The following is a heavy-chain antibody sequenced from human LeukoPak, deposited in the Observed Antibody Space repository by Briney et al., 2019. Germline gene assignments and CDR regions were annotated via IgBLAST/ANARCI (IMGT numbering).Heavy chain of an antibody. V-gene: IGHV3-7*01. CDR2: IKQDGSQK. CDR1: GFTFTNYW. J-gene: IGHJ5*02. CDR3: ARWDTRGYSP. Sequence: GGSLRLSCVASGFTFTNYWMNWVRQAPGEGLGWVASIKQDGSQKSYVDSVKGRFTISRDNAKNSLSLQMDSLRGEDTAVYYCARWDTRGYSPWGQGTLVTVSS. D-gene: IGHD5-12*01.